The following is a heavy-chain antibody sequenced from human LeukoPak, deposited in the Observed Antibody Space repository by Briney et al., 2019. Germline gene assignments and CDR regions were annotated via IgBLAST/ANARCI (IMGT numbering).Heavy chain of an antibody. CDR3: ARHRFGHLFDY. J-gene: IGHJ4*02. CDR2: VYHTGHT. Sequence: SETLSLTCAVYGGSFSGYYWSWIRQPPGKGLEWIGYVYHTGHTHYSPSLKSRVTVSLDTSRNQVSLILSSVTAADTAVYYCARHRFGHLFDYWGQGTLVTVSS. V-gene: IGHV4-59*01. CDR1: GGSFSGYY. D-gene: IGHD3-16*01.